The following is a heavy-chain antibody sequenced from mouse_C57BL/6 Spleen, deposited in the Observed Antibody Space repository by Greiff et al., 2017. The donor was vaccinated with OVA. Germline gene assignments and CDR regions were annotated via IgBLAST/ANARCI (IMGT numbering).Heavy chain of an antibody. Sequence: EVKLVESGGGLVQPGGSLKLSCAASGFTFSDYYMYWVRQTPEKRLEWVAYISNGGGSTYYPDTVKGRFTISRDNAKNTLYLQMSRLKSEDTAMYYCARSTHYYGSSYFDYWGQGTTLTVSS. D-gene: IGHD1-1*01. J-gene: IGHJ2*01. CDR1: GFTFSDYY. V-gene: IGHV5-12*01. CDR3: ARSTHYYGSSYFDY. CDR2: ISNGGGST.